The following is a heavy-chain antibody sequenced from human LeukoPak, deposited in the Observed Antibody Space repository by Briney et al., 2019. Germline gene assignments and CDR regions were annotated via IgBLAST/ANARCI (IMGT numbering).Heavy chain of an antibody. CDR3: ARALAAIGSARGNWFDP. J-gene: IGHJ5*02. V-gene: IGHV4-4*07. Sequence: PSETLSLTCSVSGGSISSYYWSWIRQPAGKGPEWIGHIYDSGETDYNPSLKSRVTMSLDPSKNQVSLHLRSVTAADTAVYYCARALAAIGSARGNWFDPWGQGTLVTVSS. CDR2: IYDSGET. D-gene: IGHD1-26*01. CDR1: GGSISSYY.